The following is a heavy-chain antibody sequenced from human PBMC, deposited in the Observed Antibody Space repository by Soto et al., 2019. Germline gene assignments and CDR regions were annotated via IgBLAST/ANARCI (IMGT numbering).Heavy chain of an antibody. CDR2: MKPNSGNT. CDR3: AREDSGSYHYYYYMDV. CDR1: GYTFTSYD. Sequence: QVQLVQSGAEVKKPGASVKVSCKATGYTFTSYDINWVRQATGQGLEWMGWMKPNSGNTGYAQKFPGRVTMTRNTSISTTYMELSRLRSEDTAVDYCAREDSGSYHYYYYMDVWGKGTTVTVSS. J-gene: IGHJ6*03. V-gene: IGHV1-8*01. D-gene: IGHD1-26*01.